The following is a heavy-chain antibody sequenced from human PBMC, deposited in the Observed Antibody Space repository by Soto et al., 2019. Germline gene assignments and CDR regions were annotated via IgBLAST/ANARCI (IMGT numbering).Heavy chain of an antibody. V-gene: IGHV3-23*01. CDR1: GFIFTTSD. J-gene: IGHJ4*02. D-gene: IGHD2-21*02. CDR2: ITITGDTT. Sequence: ESEGGLVQPGGSLRLSCEASGFIFTTSDMSWVRQAPGKGLEWISSITITGDTTHYADSVKGRFTISRDNSRNTVYLQMNSRRVDDTAVFYWGKGGGGDHGYWGQGTLVAVSS. CDR3: GKGGGGDHGY.